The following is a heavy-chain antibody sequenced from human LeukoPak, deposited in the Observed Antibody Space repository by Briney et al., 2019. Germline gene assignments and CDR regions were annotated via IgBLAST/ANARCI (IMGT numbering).Heavy chain of an antibody. CDR1: GYSFTTYW. V-gene: IGHV5-10-1*01. D-gene: IGHD6-13*01. CDR2: IDPDDSYT. CDR3: ARQTEHHLVLEN. J-gene: IGHJ4*02. Sequence: GESLKISCTGFGYSFTTYWISWVRQKPGKGLEWMGRIDPDDSYTNYSPSFQGHVTISVDKSLGAAYLQWTSLKASDTAIYYCARQTEHHLVLENWGQGTLVTVSS.